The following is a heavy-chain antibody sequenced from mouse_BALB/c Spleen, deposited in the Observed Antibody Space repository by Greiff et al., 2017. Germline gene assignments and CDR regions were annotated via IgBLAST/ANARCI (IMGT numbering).Heavy chain of an antibody. J-gene: IGHJ4*01. Sequence: EVQLVESGGGLVKPGGSLKLSCAASGFTFSSYAMSWVRQSPEKRLEWVAEISSGGSYTYYPDTVTGRFTISRDNAKNTLYLEMSSLRSEDTAMYYCARDIPEYGSNYYAMDYWGQGTSVTVSS. V-gene: IGHV5-9-4*01. D-gene: IGHD2-10*02. CDR1: GFTFSSYA. CDR3: ARDIPEYGSNYYAMDY. CDR2: ISSGGSYT.